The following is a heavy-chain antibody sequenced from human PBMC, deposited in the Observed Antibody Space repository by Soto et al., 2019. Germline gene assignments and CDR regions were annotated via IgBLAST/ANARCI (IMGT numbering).Heavy chain of an antibody. D-gene: IGHD5-18*01. CDR2: IYSDGTT. J-gene: IGHJ5*02. V-gene: IGHV4-4*07. CDR1: GGSISGYY. Sequence: PSETLSLTCIVSGGSISGYYWSWIRQPAGEELEWIGRIYSDGTTNYNPSLKGRGTMSVGTSKKQISLKLTSVTAADTAMYYCARDRGYRSGSFGSWGQGVLVTVSS. CDR3: ARDRGYRSGSFGS.